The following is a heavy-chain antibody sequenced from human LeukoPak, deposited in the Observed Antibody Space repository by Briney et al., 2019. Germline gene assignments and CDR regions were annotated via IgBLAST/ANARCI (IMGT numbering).Heavy chain of an antibody. V-gene: IGHV3-48*01. J-gene: IGHJ4*02. CDR3: ARIYYGSGSYYNTIDY. CDR1: GFAFSAYA. CDR2: ISTSSRTV. D-gene: IGHD3-10*01. Sequence: TGGSLRLSCAASGFAFSAYAMNWVRQTPGKGLAWVSYISTSSRTVFYADSVKGRFTISRDNARSSLYLQMNSLRAEDTAVYYCARIYYGSGSYYNTIDYWGQGTLVTVSS.